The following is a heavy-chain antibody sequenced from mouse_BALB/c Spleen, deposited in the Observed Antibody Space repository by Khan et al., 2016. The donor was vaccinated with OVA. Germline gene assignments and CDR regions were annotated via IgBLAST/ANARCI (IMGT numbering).Heavy chain of an antibody. CDR1: GYTFPEYT. D-gene: IGHD3-3*01. J-gene: IGHJ4*01. Sequence: EVQLQQSGPELVKPGASVKISCKTSGYTFPEYTVHWVKQSLGKGLDWIGVINPKTGGTAYNQKFKGKATLTVDKSSSTAYMELHSLTSDDSAVYYCERGAGRDWGQGTSVTVAS. CDR2: INPKTGGT. CDR3: ERGAGRD. V-gene: IGHV1-18*01.